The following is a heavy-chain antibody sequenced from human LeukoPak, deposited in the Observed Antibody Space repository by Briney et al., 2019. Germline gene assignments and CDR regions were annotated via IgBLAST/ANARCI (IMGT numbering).Heavy chain of an antibody. CDR2: FDPEDGET. CDR3: ARGAIIMIPDLPGGMRWFDP. Sequence: GASVKVSCKVSGYTLTELSMHWVRQAPGKGLEWMGGFDPEDGETIYTQKFQGRVTMTEDTSTDTAYMELSSLRSDDTAVYYCARGAIIMIPDLPGGMRWFDPWGQGTLVTVSS. V-gene: IGHV1-24*01. J-gene: IGHJ5*02. D-gene: IGHD3-16*01. CDR1: GYTLTELS.